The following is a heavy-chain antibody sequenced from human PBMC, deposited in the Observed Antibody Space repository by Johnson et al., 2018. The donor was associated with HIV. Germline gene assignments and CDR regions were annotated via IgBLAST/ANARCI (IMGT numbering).Heavy chain of an antibody. CDR2: ISSSGNTM. CDR3: ARAPEVRGVEAFDI. Sequence: QEQLVVSGGGLVKPGRSLRLSCAASGFTFSDYYMSWIRQAPGKGLEWVSYISSSGNTMYYADSVKGRFTISRDNAKNSLYLQMNILRADDTAVDYCARAPEVRGVEAFDIWGRGTMVTVSS. V-gene: IGHV3-11*04. D-gene: IGHD3-10*01. J-gene: IGHJ3*02. CDR1: GFTFSDYY.